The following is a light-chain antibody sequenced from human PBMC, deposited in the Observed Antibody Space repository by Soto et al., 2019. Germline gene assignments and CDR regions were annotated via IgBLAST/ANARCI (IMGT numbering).Light chain of an antibody. CDR3: ASHTSGNTRG. CDR2: EVH. J-gene: IGLJ1*01. Sequence: QSALTQPASVSGSPGQSIAISCIGTSSEVGAYDYVSWYQQHPDRAPKLMVYEVHNRPSGVSSRFSGSKSVSTATLTISGLQPEDEADYYCASHTSGNTRGFGTGTKVTVL. V-gene: IGLV2-14*03. CDR1: SSEVGAYDY.